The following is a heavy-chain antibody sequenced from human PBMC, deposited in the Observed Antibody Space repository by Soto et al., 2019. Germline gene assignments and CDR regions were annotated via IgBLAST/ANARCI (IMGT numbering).Heavy chain of an antibody. V-gene: IGHV1-2*02. Sequence: ASVKVSCKAFGYTFTCYFMHWVRQAPGQGLEWLGWINPNSGATKYAQKFQGRVTLTRDTSINTAYMEMSMLRSDDTAVYYCARGGGTILAPLPWGQGTLVTVSS. CDR1: GYTFTCYF. D-gene: IGHD3-3*01. CDR2: INPNSGAT. J-gene: IGHJ5*02. CDR3: ARGGGTILAPLP.